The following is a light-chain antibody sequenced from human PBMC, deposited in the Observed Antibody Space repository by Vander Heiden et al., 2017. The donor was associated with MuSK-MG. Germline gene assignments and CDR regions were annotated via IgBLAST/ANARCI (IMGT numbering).Light chain of an antibody. J-gene: IGLJ3*02. CDR1: SSDVGYNGY. Sequence: QSALTQPASVSGSPGESITISCTGTSSDVGYNGYVSWYQQHPGNAHQLMIYYVNNRPSVVSRRFSGSTAGNTASLTISGHQAEDDADYYCSSYTTDNTVVFGRGTKLTVL. V-gene: IGLV2-14*03. CDR3: SSYTTDNTVV. CDR2: YVN.